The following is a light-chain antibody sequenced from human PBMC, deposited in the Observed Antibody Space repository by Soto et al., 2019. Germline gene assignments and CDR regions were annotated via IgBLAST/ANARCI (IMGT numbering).Light chain of an antibody. CDR2: GAS. V-gene: IGKV3-15*01. J-gene: IGKJ1*01. CDR3: QQYNNWPET. CDR1: QSVSSN. Sequence: LMTQSPATLSVSPEETATLSCTASQSVSSNLAWYQQKPGQAPRLLIYGASTRATGIPARFSGSGSGTEFTLTISSLQSEDFAVYYCQQYNNWPETFGQGTKV.